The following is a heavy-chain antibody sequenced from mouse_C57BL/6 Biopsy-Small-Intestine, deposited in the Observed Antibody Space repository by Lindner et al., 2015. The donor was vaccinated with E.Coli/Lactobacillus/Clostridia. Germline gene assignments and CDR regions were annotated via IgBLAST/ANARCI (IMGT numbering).Heavy chain of an antibody. CDR1: GFTFSDYG. V-gene: IGHV5-17*01. Sequence: VQLQESGGGLVKPGGSLKLSCAASGFTFSDYGMHWVRQAPEKGLEWVAYISSGSSTLYYADTVEGRFTISRDNAKNTLFLQMTSLRSEDTAMYYCARPHYYAMDYWGQGTSVTVSS. CDR2: ISSGSSTL. J-gene: IGHJ4*01. CDR3: ARPHYYAMDY.